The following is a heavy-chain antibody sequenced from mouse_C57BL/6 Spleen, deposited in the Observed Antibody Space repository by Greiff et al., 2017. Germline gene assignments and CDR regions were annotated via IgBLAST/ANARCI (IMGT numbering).Heavy chain of an antibody. V-gene: IGHV1-75*01. J-gene: IGHJ3*01. CDR1: GYTFTDYY. CDR2: IFPGSGST. CDR3: ARSQLRAWFAY. Sequence: QVQLQQSGPELVKPGASVKISCKASGYTFTDYYINWVKQRPGQGLEWIGWIFPGSGSTYYNEKFKGKATLTVDKSSSTAYMSLSSLTSEDSAVYFCARSQLRAWFAYWGQGTLVTVSA. D-gene: IGHD3-2*02.